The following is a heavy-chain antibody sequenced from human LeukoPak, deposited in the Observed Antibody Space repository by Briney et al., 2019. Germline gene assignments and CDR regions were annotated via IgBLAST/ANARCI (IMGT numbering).Heavy chain of an antibody. CDR2: IYSGGST. Sequence: PGGSLRLSCAASGFTVSSNYMSWVRQAPGKGLEWVSVIYSGGSTYYADSVKGRFTISRDNSKNTLYLQMNSLRAEDTAVYYCARGNTIAARLLGFDPWGQGTLVTVSS. CDR1: GFTVSSNY. J-gene: IGHJ5*02. V-gene: IGHV3-53*01. CDR3: ARGNTIAARLLGFDP. D-gene: IGHD6-6*01.